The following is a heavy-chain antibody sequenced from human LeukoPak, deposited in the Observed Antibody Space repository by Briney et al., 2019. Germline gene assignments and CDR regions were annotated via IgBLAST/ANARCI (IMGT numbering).Heavy chain of an antibody. V-gene: IGHV3-74*01. J-gene: IGHJ4*02. CDR1: GFTFSSYW. D-gene: IGHD1-14*01. Sequence: GGSLRLSCAASGFTFSSYWMHWVRQAPGKGLAWVSRINSDGSSTSYADSVKGRFTISRDNAKDSVYLQMNSLRAEDTAVYYCARLAASGSGRWAPDYWGQGTLVTVSS. CDR2: INSDGSST. CDR3: ARLAASGSGRWAPDY.